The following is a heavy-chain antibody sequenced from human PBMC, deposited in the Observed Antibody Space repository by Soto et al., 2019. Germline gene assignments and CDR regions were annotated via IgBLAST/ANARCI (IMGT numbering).Heavy chain of an antibody. J-gene: IGHJ5*02. Sequence: QVQLVESGGGVVQPGRSLRLSCAASGFTFSSYGMHWVRQPPGKGLEWVVVISYDGSNKYDADSVKGRFTISRDNSKNKLYLQMNSLRAEATAVYYCAKERELRFLEWPGEGWFDPWGQGTLVTVSS. D-gene: IGHD3-3*01. CDR1: GFTFSSYG. CDR3: AKERELRFLEWPGEGWFDP. V-gene: IGHV3-30*18. CDR2: ISYDGSNK.